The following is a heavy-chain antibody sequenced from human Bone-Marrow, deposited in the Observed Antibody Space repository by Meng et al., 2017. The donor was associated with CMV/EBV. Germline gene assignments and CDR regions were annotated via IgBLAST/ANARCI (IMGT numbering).Heavy chain of an antibody. D-gene: IGHD3-10*01. CDR3: AKVGINTWFPDV. Sequence: GGSLRLSCAASGFTFSSYWMSWVRQAPGKGLEWVANIKQDGSEKYYVDSVKGRFTISRDNSKNTLYLQMNSLRAEDTAVYYFAKVGINTWFPDVWGQGTLVTVSS. CDR1: GFTFSSYW. V-gene: IGHV3-7*01. CDR2: IKQDGSEK. J-gene: IGHJ4*01.